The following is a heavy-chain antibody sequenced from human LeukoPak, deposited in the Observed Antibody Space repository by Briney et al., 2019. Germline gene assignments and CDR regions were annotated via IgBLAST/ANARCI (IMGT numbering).Heavy chain of an antibody. Sequence: ASVKVSCKASGYTFTSYYMHWVRQAPGQGLEWMGIINPSGGSTSYAQKFQGRVTMTRDTSTSTVYMELSSLRSEDTAVYYCAREISPRFGTMIVVVTRPRTSWDQGTLVIVSS. CDR3: AREISPRFGTMIVVVTRPRTS. CDR2: INPSGGST. CDR1: GYTFTSYY. J-gene: IGHJ4*02. D-gene: IGHD3-22*01. V-gene: IGHV1-46*01.